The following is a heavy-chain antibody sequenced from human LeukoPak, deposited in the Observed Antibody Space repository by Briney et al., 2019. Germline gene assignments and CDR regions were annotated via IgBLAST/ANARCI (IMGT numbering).Heavy chain of an antibody. CDR1: GGSISSSSYY. J-gene: IGHJ4*02. D-gene: IGHD3-16*02. CDR3: ARRRHYDYVWGSYRHKGFDY. Sequence: SETLSLTCTVPGGSISSSSYYWGWIRQPPGKGLEWIGEINHSGSTNYNPSLKSRVTISVDTSKNQFSLKLSSVTAADTAVYYCARRRHYDYVWGSYRHKGFDYWGQGTLVTVSS. CDR2: INHSGST. V-gene: IGHV4-39*07.